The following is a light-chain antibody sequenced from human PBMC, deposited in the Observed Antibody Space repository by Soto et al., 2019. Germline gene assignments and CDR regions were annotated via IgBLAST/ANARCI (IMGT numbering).Light chain of an antibody. CDR3: QQYGSSRWT. J-gene: IGKJ1*01. V-gene: IGKV3-20*01. Sequence: EIVLTQSPGTLSLSPGQRATLSCRASQSVSSGNLAWYQQKPGQAPRLLIYGTSNRATGIPDRFTGSGSGTDFTLTISRLEPEDFAVYYCQQYGSSRWTFGQGTKVDIK. CDR1: QSVSSGN. CDR2: GTS.